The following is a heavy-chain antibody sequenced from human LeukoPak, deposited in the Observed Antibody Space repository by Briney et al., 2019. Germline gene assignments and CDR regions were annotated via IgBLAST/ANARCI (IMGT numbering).Heavy chain of an antibody. D-gene: IGHD6-19*01. J-gene: IGHJ4*02. CDR2: IYYSGST. Sequence: SETLSLTCTVSGGSISSYYWSWIRQPPGKGLEWIGYIYYSGSTNYNPSLKSRVTISVDTSKNQFSLKLSSVTAADTAVYYCARDQSVRGWGGSLDYGARGTLVTVSS. CDR3: ARDQSVRGWGGSLDY. CDR1: GGSISSYY. V-gene: IGHV4-59*01.